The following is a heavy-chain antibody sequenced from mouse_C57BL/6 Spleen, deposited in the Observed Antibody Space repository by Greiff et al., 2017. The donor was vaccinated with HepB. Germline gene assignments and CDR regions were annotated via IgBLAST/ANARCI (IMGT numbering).Heavy chain of an antibody. D-gene: IGHD3-2*02. Sequence: VQLQESGAELVRPGASVTLSCKASGYTFTDYEMHWVKQTPVHGLEWIGAIDPETGGTAYNEKFKSKATLTVDKSSSTAYMQLSSLTSEDSAVYYCARTSSGYRVFFDYWGQGTTLTVSS. J-gene: IGHJ2*01. CDR1: GYTFTDYE. CDR2: IDPETGGT. CDR3: ARTSSGYRVFFDY. V-gene: IGHV1-15*01.